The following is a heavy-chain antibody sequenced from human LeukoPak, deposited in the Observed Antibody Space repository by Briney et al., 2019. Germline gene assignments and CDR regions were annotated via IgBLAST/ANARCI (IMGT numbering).Heavy chain of an antibody. J-gene: IGHJ5*02. CDR1: GGSICSYY. CDR3: RTSKKGYCGGACYSIGGFDP. V-gene: IGHV4-59*01. D-gene: IGHD2-21*01. CDR2: IYYSGST. Sequence: SETLSLTCTVAGGSICSYYWSGIPPPPGKGVVWMGYIYYSGSTNYNTSLKRRATTSVDTSNQQSSLMLSPVSAAPTALDFLRTSKKGYCGGACYSIGGFDPWGQGTLVTVSS.